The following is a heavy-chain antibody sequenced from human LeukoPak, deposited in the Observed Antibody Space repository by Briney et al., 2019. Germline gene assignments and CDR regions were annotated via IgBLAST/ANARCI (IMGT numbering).Heavy chain of an antibody. CDR1: GYTFTSYY. CDR3: ARVYLPEPYFDY. D-gene: IGHD1-14*01. CDR2: INPSGGST. J-gene: IGHJ4*02. V-gene: IGHV1-46*01. Sequence: ASVKVSCKASGYTFTSYYMHWVRQAPGQGLEWMGIINPSGGSTSYAQKFQGRVTMTRDMSTSTVYMELSSLRSEDTAVYYCARVYLPEPYFDYWGQGTLVTVSS.